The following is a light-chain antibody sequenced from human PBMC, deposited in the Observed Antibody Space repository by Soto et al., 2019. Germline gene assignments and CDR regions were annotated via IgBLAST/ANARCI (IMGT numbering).Light chain of an antibody. CDR2: AAS. CDR1: QTISSF. Sequence: DIQMTQSRCTLSASVGDRVTTTCRASQTISSFFAWYQHKPGEAPKLLIAAASNLESGVPSRFSGSGSGTEFTLTISSLQPDDFATYYCQHFNSYPWTFGQGTKVDIK. V-gene: IGKV1-5*01. J-gene: IGKJ1*01. CDR3: QHFNSYPWT.